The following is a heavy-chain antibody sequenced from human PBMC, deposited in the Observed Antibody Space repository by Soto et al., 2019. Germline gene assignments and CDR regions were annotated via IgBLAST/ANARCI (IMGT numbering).Heavy chain of an antibody. D-gene: IGHD3-22*01. CDR2: IYPGDSNT. CDR3: AXXYYYDSSGYYVPYDAFDI. J-gene: IGHJ3*02. V-gene: IGHV5-51*01. Sequence: GESLNISCKGSRYFISHWIGWVRQMPGKGLEWMGIIYPGDSNTRYSPSFQGQVTXSADKSISTAYLQWSSLKASDTAMYYCAXXYYYDSSGYYVPYDAFDIWGQGTMVTVSS. CDR1: RYFISHW.